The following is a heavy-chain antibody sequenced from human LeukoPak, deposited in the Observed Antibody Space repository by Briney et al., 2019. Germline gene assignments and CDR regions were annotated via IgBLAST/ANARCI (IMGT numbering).Heavy chain of an antibody. J-gene: IGHJ4*02. Sequence: SQTLSLTCDISGDSVFSDSAALNWIRQSPSRGLEWLGRTYHRSKWNYDYAVSVKSRININPDTSKNQFSLQLNSVTPEDTAVYYCARDMYGYYYDSWGQGTLVTVSS. CDR1: GDSVFSDSAA. CDR2: TYHRSKWNY. D-gene: IGHD3-22*01. CDR3: ARDMYGYYYDS. V-gene: IGHV6-1*01.